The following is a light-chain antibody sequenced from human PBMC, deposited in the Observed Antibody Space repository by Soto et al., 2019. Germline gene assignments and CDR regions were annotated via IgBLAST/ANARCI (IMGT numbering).Light chain of an antibody. CDR2: AAS. V-gene: IGKV3-15*01. CDR1: QSVRNN. CDR3: QHYNNWPPWA. Sequence: ETVMTQSPATLSVSPGERATLSCRASQSVRNNLAWYQQKPGQAPRLLIYAASTRATGIPARFSGSGSGTEFTLTISSLRSEDFAVYYCQHYNNWPPWAFGQGTKVDIK. J-gene: IGKJ1*01.